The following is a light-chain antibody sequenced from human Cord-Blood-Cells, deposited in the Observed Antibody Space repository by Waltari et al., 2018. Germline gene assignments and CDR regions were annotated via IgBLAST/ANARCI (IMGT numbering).Light chain of an antibody. Sequence: QSVLTQPPSASGTPGQRVTISCSGSSSNIGSTHVYWYQQLPGPAPKLLIYRNNQRPSGVPDRFSGSKSGTSASLAISGLRSEDEADYYCAAWDDSLSGYVFGTGTKVTVL. CDR3: AAWDDSLSGYV. CDR2: RNN. CDR1: SSNIGSTH. V-gene: IGLV1-47*01. J-gene: IGLJ1*01.